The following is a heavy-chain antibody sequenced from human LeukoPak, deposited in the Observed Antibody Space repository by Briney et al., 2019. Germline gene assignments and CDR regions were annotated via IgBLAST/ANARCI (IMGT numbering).Heavy chain of an antibody. D-gene: IGHD2-15*01. CDR1: GYTFNGYY. V-gene: IGHV1-2*02. Sequence: GASVKVSCKASGYTFNGYYMHWVRQAPGQGLGWMGWINPNSRGTNYAQKFQGSVTTTRDTSISTPYMALSRLRSDDTAVYYCARGALPYYYYSHTHPSRKGTPVTVSS. J-gene: IGHJ6*03. CDR3: ARGALPYYYYSHTHP. CDR2: INPNSRGT.